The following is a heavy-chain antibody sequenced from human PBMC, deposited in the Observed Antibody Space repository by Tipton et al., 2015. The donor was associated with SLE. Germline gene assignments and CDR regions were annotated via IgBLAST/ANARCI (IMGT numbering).Heavy chain of an antibody. D-gene: IGHD1-7*01. CDR3: ARATDWNLSPDV. CDR2: IYYSGNT. V-gene: IGHV4-31*03. J-gene: IGHJ6*04. CDR1: GGSISSGGYY. Sequence: TLSLTCSVYGGSISSGGYYWTWIRQLPGKGLEWIGYIYYSGNTYYNPSLGSRLTISVDTSKDQFSLRLTSVTAADTAVYYCARATDWNLSPDVWGKGTTVTVSS.